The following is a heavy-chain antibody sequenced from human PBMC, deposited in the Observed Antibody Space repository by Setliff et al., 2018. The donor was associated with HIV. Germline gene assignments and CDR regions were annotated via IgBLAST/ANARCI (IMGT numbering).Heavy chain of an antibody. CDR3: ARPGGSYGDYGWYLRF. V-gene: IGHV1-18*04. Sequence: ASVKVSCKASGYTFTGYYMHWVRQAPGQGLEWMGWISAYSGDTNYAQKFQGRLTMTTDTSTSTAYMELRSLRSDDTAMYYCARPGGSYGDYGWYLRFWGQGTLVTV. CDR1: GYTFTGYY. D-gene: IGHD4-17*01. J-gene: IGHJ4*02. CDR2: ISAYSGDT.